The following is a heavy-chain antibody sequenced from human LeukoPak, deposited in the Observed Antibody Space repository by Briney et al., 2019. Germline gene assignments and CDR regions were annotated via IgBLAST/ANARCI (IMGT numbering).Heavy chain of an antibody. J-gene: IGHJ6*02. D-gene: IGHD6-6*01. CDR1: GGSISSGGYY. CDR3: ARGHDSIAARGTRVRVGYYYYGMDV. Sequence: PSQTLSLTCTVSGGSISSGGYYWSWIRQHPGKGLEWIGYIYYSGSTYYNPSLKSRVTISVDTSKNQFSLKLSSVTAADTAVYYCARGHDSIAARGTRVRVGYYYYGMDVWGQGTTVTVSS. CDR2: IYYSGST. V-gene: IGHV4-31*03.